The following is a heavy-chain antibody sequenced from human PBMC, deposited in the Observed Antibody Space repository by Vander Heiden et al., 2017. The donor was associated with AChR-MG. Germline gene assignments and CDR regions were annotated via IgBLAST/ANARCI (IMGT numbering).Heavy chain of an antibody. CDR3: AKGDTTYDS. D-gene: IGHD1-26*01. CDR2: ILPDASIK. CDR1: GFTFNTYR. J-gene: IGHJ5*01. Sequence: QVHLVESGGGVVQPGRSLRLSCVASGFTFNTYRMHWVRKAPGKGLEWVAAILPDASIKYYADSVKGRFTIARDNSKSTLFLQMNSLRPEDTAMYYCAKGDTTYDSWGQGTLVTVSS. V-gene: IGHV3-30*18.